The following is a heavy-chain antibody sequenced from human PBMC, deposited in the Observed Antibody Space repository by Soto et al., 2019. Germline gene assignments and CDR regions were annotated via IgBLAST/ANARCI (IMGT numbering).Heavy chain of an antibody. J-gene: IGHJ4*02. V-gene: IGHV1-8*01. CDR1: GYTFTSYD. D-gene: IGHD5-12*01. Sequence: GASVKVSCKASGYTFTSYDINWVRQATGQGLEWMGWMNPNSGNTGYAQKFQGRVTMTRNTSISTAYMELSSLRSEDTAVYYCARGYSGYDWAHYYFDYWGQGTLVTVSS. CDR3: ARGYSGYDWAHYYFDY. CDR2: MNPNSGNT.